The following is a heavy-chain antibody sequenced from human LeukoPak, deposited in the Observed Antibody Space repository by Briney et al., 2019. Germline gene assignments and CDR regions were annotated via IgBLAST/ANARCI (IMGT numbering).Heavy chain of an antibody. V-gene: IGHV1-2*02. CDR1: GGTFSSYA. CDR2: INPNSGGT. Sequence: ASVKVSCKASGGTFSSYAISWVRQAPGQGLEWMGWINPNSGGTNYAQKFQGRVTMTRDTSISTAYMELSRLRSDDTAVYYCARLYVLLWFGEPDDAFDIWGQGTMVTVSS. CDR3: ARLYVLLWFGEPDDAFDI. D-gene: IGHD3-10*01. J-gene: IGHJ3*02.